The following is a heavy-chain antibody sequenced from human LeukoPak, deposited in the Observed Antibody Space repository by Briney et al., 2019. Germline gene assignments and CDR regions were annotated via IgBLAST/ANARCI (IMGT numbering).Heavy chain of an antibody. CDR1: GFTFSSYS. J-gene: IGHJ4*02. CDR3: AREGGYYYDSSGSPLDY. D-gene: IGHD3-22*01. CDR2: ISSSSSTI. Sequence: GGSLRLSCAASGFTFSSYSMNWVRQAPGKGLEWVSYISSSSSTIYYADSVKGRFTISRDNAKNSLYLQMNSLRAEDTAVYYCAREGGYYYDSSGSPLDYWGQGTLVTVSS. V-gene: IGHV3-48*01.